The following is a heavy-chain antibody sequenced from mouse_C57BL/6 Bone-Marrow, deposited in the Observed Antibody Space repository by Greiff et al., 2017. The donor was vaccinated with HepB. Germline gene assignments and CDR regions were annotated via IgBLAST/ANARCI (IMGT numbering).Heavy chain of an antibody. Sequence: EVQLVDSGGGLVQSGRSLRLSCATSGFTFSDFYMEWVRQAPGKGLEWIAASRNKANDYTTEYSASVKGRFIVSRDTSQSILYLQMNALRAEDTAIYYCARDALFYYGSSYWYFDVWGTGTTVTVSS. CDR3: ARDALFYYGSSYWYFDV. CDR1: GFTFSDFY. V-gene: IGHV7-1*01. D-gene: IGHD1-1*01. CDR2: SRNKANDYTT. J-gene: IGHJ1*03.